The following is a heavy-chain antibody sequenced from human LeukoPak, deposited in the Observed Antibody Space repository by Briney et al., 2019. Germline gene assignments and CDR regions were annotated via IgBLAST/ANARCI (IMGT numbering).Heavy chain of an antibody. CDR2: ISYDGSNK. J-gene: IGHJ6*03. V-gene: IGHV3-30*03. CDR3: AREEGYGLYYYYMDV. Sequence: GGSLRLSCAASGFTFSSSAMNWVRQAPGKGLEWVAVISYDGSNKYCADSVKGRFTISRDNAKNSLYLQMNSLRAEDTAVYYCAREEGYGLYYYYMDVWGKGTTVTVSS. CDR1: GFTFSSSA. D-gene: IGHD4-17*01.